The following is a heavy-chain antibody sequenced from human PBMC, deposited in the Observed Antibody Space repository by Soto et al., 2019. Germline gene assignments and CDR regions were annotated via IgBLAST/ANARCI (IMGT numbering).Heavy chain of an antibody. J-gene: IGHJ3*02. CDR3: ARAKGGSPLAFDI. D-gene: IGHD1-26*01. CDR2: IYSSGSS. CDR1: GGSVSGYY. Sequence: QVQLQESGPGLVKPSETLSLTCIVSGGSVSGYYWNWIRQPAGKGLEWIGRIYSSGSSNHNPSLKSRVTMSVDTSKNQFPRKRGPLPAADTAVYYGARAKGGSPLAFDIGGKGKMVFFSS. V-gene: IGHV4-4*07.